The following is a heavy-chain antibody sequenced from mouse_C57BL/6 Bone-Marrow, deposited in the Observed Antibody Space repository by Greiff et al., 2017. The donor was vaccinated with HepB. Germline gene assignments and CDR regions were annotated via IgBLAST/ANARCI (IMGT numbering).Heavy chain of an antibody. V-gene: IGHV1-69*01. CDR1: GYTFTSYW. D-gene: IGHD1-1*01. CDR2: IDPSDSYT. Sequence: VQLKQPGAELVMPGASVKLSCKASGYTFTSYWMHWVKQRPGQGLEWIGEIDPSDSYTNYNQKFKGKSTLTVDKSSSTAYMQLSSLTSADSAVYYCAREFPYYYGSSYDYAMDYWGQGTSVTVSS. J-gene: IGHJ4*01. CDR3: AREFPYYYGSSYDYAMDY.